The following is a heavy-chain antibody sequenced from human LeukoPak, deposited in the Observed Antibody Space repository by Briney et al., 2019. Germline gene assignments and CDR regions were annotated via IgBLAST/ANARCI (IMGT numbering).Heavy chain of an antibody. J-gene: IGHJ5*02. V-gene: IGHV3-66*01. D-gene: IGHD6-6*01. CDR3: ARDSVTGYSNSNWFDP. Sequence: GGSLRLSCAASGFTVSSNYMSWVRQAPGKGLEWVSVIYSGGSTYYADSVKGRFTISRDNSKNTLYLQMNSLRAEDTAVYYCARDSVTGYSNSNWFDPWGRGTLVTVSS. CDR2: IYSGGST. CDR1: GFTVSSNY.